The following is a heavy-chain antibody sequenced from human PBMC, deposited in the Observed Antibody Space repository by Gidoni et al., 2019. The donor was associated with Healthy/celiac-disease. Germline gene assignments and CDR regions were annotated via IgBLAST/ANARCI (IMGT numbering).Heavy chain of an antibody. V-gene: IGHV1-46*01. CDR3: ARDHTVVVVAALPLSSVSQLGD. CDR1: GYTFTSSY. J-gene: IGHJ4*02. CDR2: INPSGGST. Sequence: QVQLVQSGAEVKTPGASVKVSCKASGYTFTSSYMHWVLQAPGQGLEWMGIINPSGGSTSYEQKFQGRVTMTRETSTSTVYMERSSLRSEDTAVYYCARDHTVVVVAALPLSSVSQLGDWGQGTLVTVSS. D-gene: IGHD2-15*01.